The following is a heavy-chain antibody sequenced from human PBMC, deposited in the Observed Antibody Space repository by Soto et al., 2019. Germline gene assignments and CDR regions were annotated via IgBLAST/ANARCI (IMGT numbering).Heavy chain of an antibody. CDR2: INPGGGT. D-gene: IGHD3-22*01. CDR3: ARGGGDNGGYFHDY. J-gene: IGHJ4*01. CDR1: GGVFSGYY. V-gene: IGHV4-34*01. Sequence: SETLSLTCAVYGGVFSGYYWTWIRQPPGKGLEWIGEINPGGGTNYNPSLKSRVTISIDTSKHHFSLNLTSVIAADTAVYFCARGGGDNGGYFHDYWGQGPLVTVSS.